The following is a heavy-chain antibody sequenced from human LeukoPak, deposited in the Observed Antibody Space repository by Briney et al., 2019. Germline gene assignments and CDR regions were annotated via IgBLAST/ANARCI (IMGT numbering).Heavy chain of an antibody. CDR2: TYYRSKWYN. V-gene: IGHV6-1*01. Sequence: SQTLSLTCAISGDSVSSNSAAWNWIRQSPSRGLEWLGRTYYRSKWYNDYAISVRSRITINPDTSKNQFSLQLNSVTPEDTAVYYCARDIFVVPGDSWFDPWGQGTLVTVSS. J-gene: IGHJ5*02. D-gene: IGHD2-21*01. CDR1: GDSVSSNSAA. CDR3: ARDIFVVPGDSWFDP.